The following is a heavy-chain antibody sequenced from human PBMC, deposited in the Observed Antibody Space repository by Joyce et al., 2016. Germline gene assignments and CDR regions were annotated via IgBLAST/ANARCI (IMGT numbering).Heavy chain of an antibody. Sequence: EVHLVESGGVVVQSGGSLRLSCEDSGFTFAEATMHWVRQVPGKGFELVWLITPDGDGVYCADSVMGRFTISRDNRKNSLFLQMNNLRSQDTAFYFCAKDIGRGIQFSLVLDHWGQGTLVTVST. CDR1: GFTFAEAT. D-gene: IGHD5-18*01. V-gene: IGHV3-43*01. CDR3: AKDIGRGIQFSLVLDH. J-gene: IGHJ4*02. CDR2: ITPDGDGV.